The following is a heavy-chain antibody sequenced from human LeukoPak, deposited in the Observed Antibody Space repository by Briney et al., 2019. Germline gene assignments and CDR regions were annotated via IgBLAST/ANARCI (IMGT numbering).Heavy chain of an antibody. J-gene: IGHJ4*02. CDR1: GFTFSDYY. Sequence: PGGSLRLSCAASGFTFSDYYMSWIRQAPGKGLEWVSYISSSGSTIYYADSVKGRFTISRDNAKNSLYLQMNSLGAEDTAVYYCASVAPNYYDSSGYLYWGQGTLVTVSS. D-gene: IGHD3-22*01. V-gene: IGHV3-11*01. CDR2: ISSSGSTI. CDR3: ASVAPNYYDSSGYLY.